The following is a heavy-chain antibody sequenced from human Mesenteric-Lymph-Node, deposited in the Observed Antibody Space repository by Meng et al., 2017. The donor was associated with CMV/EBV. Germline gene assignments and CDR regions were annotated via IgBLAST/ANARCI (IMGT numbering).Heavy chain of an antibody. D-gene: IGHD3-22*01. Sequence: GESLKISCAASGFMFSSYAMHWVRQAPGKGLEWVSCISSSGSDVYYADSLKGRFTISRDNAKNSLYLQMNSLRAEDTAVYYCARDGYYYDSSGPDYWGQGTLVTVSS. J-gene: IGHJ4*02. CDR1: GFMFSSYA. CDR3: ARDGYYYDSSGPDY. CDR2: ISSSGSDV. V-gene: IGHV3-21*01.